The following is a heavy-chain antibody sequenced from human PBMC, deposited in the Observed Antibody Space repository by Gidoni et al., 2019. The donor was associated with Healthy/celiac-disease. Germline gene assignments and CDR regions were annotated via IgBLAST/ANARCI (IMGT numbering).Heavy chain of an antibody. J-gene: IGHJ5*02. D-gene: IGHD1-26*01. Sequence: TISRDNSKNTLYLQMNSLRAEDTAVYYCAKDRPFTASGSYYVDNWFDPWGQGTLVTVSS. CDR3: AKDRPFTASGSYYVDNWFDP. V-gene: IGHV3-23*01.